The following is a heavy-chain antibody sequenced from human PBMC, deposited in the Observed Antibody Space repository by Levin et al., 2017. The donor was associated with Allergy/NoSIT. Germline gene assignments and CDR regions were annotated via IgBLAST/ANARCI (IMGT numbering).Heavy chain of an antibody. D-gene: IGHD6-19*01. Sequence: GESLKISCAASGFTFSSYSMNWVRQAPGKGLEWVSYISSSSSTIYYADSVKGRFTISRDNAKNSLYLQMNSLRAEDTAVYYCARGYSSGRGAFDIWGQGTMVTVSS. CDR3: ARGYSSGRGAFDI. V-gene: IGHV3-48*01. CDR1: GFTFSSYS. J-gene: IGHJ3*02. CDR2: ISSSSSTI.